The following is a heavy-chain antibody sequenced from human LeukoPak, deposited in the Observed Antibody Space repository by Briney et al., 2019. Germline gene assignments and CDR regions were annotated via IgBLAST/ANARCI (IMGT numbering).Heavy chain of an antibody. V-gene: IGHV1-3*01. CDR3: ARVVRAPYYYYGMDV. Sequence: ASVKVSCKASGYTFTSYAMHWVRQAPGQRLEWMGWINAGNGNTKYSQKFQGRVTITRDTSASTAYMELSSLRSEDTAVYYCARVVRAPYYYYGMDVWAKGPRSPSP. CDR2: INAGNGNT. CDR1: GYTFTSYA. J-gene: IGHJ6*02.